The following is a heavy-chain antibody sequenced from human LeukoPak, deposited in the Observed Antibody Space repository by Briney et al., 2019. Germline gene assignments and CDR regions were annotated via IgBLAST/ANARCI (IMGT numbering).Heavy chain of an antibody. D-gene: IGHD3-22*01. CDR2: IYSGGYT. CDR1: GLTVTSNY. V-gene: IGHV3-66*04. Sequence: PGGSLILSCAASGLTVTSNYMTWVRQAPGKGLEWVAIIYSGGYTDYADSVKGRFTISRDNSKNTLYLQMNSLRAEDTAVYYCARRYYDDSSGYGLGEWGQGTMVTVSS. J-gene: IGHJ3*01. CDR3: ARRYYDDSSGYGLGE.